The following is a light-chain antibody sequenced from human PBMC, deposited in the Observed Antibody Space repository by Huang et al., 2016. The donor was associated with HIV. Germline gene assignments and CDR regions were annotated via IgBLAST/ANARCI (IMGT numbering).Light chain of an antibody. V-gene: IGKV1-8*01. CDR2: AAS. J-gene: IGKJ3*01. CDR3: QQYDIHPLT. CDR1: QDINNF. Sequence: IRMTQSPSSLAASTGDRVTITCRAHQDINNFLAWYQQRPGSVPKLPIYAASTLQSGVPSRFSGNGSGTDFTLTIGCLHSEDVATYYCQQYDIHPLTFGPGTRVDIK.